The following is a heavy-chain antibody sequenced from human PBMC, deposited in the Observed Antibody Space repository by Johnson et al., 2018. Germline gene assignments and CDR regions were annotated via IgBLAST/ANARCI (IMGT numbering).Heavy chain of an antibody. Sequence: VQLVESGGGVVQXGRSLRLXCAASGFTFSSYGIHWVRPAPGKGLDWVAVISYDGSNKYYAAAVKGRFTISRDNSKNTLYLQMNSLRAEDTAVYYCAKDWYSSSWYGHFQYWGQGTLVTVSS. CDR3: AKDWYSSSWYGHFQY. D-gene: IGHD6-13*01. CDR2: ISYDGSNK. CDR1: GFTFSSYG. J-gene: IGHJ1*01. V-gene: IGHV3-30*18.